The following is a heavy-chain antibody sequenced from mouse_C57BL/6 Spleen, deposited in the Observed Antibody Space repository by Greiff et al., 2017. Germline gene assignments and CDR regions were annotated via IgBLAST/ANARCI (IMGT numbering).Heavy chain of an antibody. D-gene: IGHD2-2*01. Sequence: EVQLQQSGPELVKPGASVKISCKASGYTFTDYYMNWVKQSHGKSLEWIVDINPNNGGTSYNQKFKGKATLTVDKSSSTAYMELRSLTSEDSAVYYWAGLRFAYWGQGTLVTVSA. CDR1: GYTFTDYY. CDR3: AGLRFAY. CDR2: INPNNGGT. V-gene: IGHV1-26*01. J-gene: IGHJ3*01.